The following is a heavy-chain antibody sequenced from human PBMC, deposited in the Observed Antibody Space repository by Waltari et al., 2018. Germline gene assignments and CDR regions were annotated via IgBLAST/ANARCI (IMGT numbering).Heavy chain of an antibody. CDR1: GFSLSTGGVG. D-gene: IGHD3-16*01. V-gene: IGHV2-5*01. CDR3: AHRLYSFGGVTANHVFNY. CDR2: LYWNDDK. Sequence: QITLKESGPTLVKPTQTLTLTCTFSGFSLSTGGVGVGWIRQPPGKALEWLALLYWNDDKRYSPSLKSRLTITKATSENQVVLTMTNMDPVDTATYYCAHRLYSFGGVTANHVFNYWGQGTLVTVSS. J-gene: IGHJ4*02.